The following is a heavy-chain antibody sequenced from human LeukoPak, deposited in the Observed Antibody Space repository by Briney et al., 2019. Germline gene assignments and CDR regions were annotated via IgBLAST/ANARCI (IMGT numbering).Heavy chain of an antibody. J-gene: IGHJ4*02. CDR2: IRYDGSNK. CDR1: GFTFSSYG. V-gene: IGHV3-30*02. CDR3: ARVGGYNSYFDY. D-gene: IGHD5-24*01. Sequence: GGSLRLSCAASGFTFSSYGMHWVRQAPGKGLEWVAFIRYDGSNKYYADSVKGRFTISRDNSKNTLYLQMNSLRAEDTAVYYCARVGGYNSYFDYWGQGTLVTVSS.